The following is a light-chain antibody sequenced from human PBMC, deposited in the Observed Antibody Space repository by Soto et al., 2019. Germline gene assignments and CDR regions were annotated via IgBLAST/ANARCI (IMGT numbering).Light chain of an antibody. V-gene: IGLV2-14*01. CDR1: SSDVGGYNY. CDR3: SSYTSSSTLVV. Sequence: QSALTQPASVSGSPGQSITISCTGTSSDVGGYNYVSWYQQHPGKAPKLMIYDVSNRPSGVSNRFSGSKSGNTGSLTISGFQAEDEADYYCSSYTSSSTLVVFGGGTKLTVL. J-gene: IGLJ2*01. CDR2: DVS.